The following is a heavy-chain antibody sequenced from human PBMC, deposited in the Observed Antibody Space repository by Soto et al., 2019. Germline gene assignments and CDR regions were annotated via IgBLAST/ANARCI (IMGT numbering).Heavy chain of an antibody. Sequence: QVQLQESGPGLVKPSGTLSLTCSVSGGSISSSNWWRWVRQPPGKGLEWIGEIYHSGSTNYNPSLNSRVTISVDKSNNQFSLTLSSVTAADTAVYYCARVSGSYYYGMDVWGQGTTVTVSS. CDR1: GGSISSSNW. CDR2: IYHSGST. D-gene: IGHD3-10*01. CDR3: ARVSGSYYYGMDV. V-gene: IGHV4-4*02. J-gene: IGHJ6*02.